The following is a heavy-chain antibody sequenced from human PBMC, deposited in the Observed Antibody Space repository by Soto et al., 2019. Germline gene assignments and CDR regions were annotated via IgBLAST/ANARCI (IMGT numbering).Heavy chain of an antibody. J-gene: IGHJ3*02. Sequence: ETLSLTCAVSAGSISTYFCNWSRQPPGKGLEWIGYIYYSGTTNYNPSLKSRVTILLDTSKNQFSLRPSSVTAADTAVYYCARGRGGTYDAFDIWGQGTLVTVSS. CDR1: AGSISTYF. CDR3: ARGRGGTYDAFDI. V-gene: IGHV4-59*01. CDR2: IYYSGTT. D-gene: IGHD1-26*01.